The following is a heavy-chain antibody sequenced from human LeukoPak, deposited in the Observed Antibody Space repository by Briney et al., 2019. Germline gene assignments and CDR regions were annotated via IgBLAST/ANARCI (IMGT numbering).Heavy chain of an antibody. CDR1: GFTFSSYA. Sequence: PGRSLGLSCAASGFTFSSYALHWVRQPPGKGLEWVAVVSYDGNNKFYADSVKGRFTISRDNSKNTLYLQMNSLRVEDTAVYYCARDRYYGSGSYYIDYWGQGTLVTVSS. CDR2: VSYDGNNK. V-gene: IGHV3-30*04. CDR3: ARDRYYGSGSYYIDY. D-gene: IGHD3-10*01. J-gene: IGHJ4*02.